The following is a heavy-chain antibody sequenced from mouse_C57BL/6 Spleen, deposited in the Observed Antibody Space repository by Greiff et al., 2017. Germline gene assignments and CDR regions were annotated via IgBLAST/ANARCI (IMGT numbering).Heavy chain of an antibody. CDR2: VNPNNGGT. V-gene: IGHV1-26*01. CDR1: GYTFTDYY. Sequence: EVQLQPSGPELVKPGASVKISCKASGYTFTDYYMNWVKQSHGKSLEWIGDVNPNNGGTSYNQKFTGKATLTVDKSSSTAYMELRSLTSEDSAVYYCARSLYYDYRFAYWGQGTLVTVSA. J-gene: IGHJ3*01. CDR3: ARSLYYDYRFAY. D-gene: IGHD2-4*01.